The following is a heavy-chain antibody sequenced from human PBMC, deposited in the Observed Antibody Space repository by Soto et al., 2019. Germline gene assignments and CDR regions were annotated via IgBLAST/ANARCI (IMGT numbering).Heavy chain of an antibody. J-gene: IGHJ3*02. CDR1: GFTFSSYG. CDR2: ISYDGSNK. Sequence: GGSLRLSCAASGFTFSSYGMHWVRQAPGKGLEWVAVISYDGSNKYYADSVKGRFTISRDNSKNTLYLQMNSLRAEDTAVYYCAKCGWILAVTTCVFDIWGQGTMVTVSS. CDR3: AKCGWILAVTTCVFDI. D-gene: IGHD4-17*01. V-gene: IGHV3-30*18.